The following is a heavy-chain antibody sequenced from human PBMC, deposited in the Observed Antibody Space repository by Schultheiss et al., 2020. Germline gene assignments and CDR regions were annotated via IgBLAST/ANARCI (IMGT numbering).Heavy chain of an antibody. CDR1: GFTFSSYG. J-gene: IGHJ6*04. CDR2: ISYDGSNK. V-gene: IGHV3-30*03. Sequence: GESLKISCAASGFTFSSYGMHWVRQAPGKGLEWVAVISYDGSNKYYADSVKGRFTISRDNSKNTLYLQMNSLRAEDTAVYYCARDNFWLLNDFWSGYYLDNPPTYGMDVWGKGTTVTVSS. D-gene: IGHD3-3*01. CDR3: ARDNFWLLNDFWSGYYLDNPPTYGMDV.